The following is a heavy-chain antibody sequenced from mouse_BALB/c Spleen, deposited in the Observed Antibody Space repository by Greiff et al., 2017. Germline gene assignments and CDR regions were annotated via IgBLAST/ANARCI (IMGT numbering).Heavy chain of an antibody. Sequence: EVQLVESGGGLVKPGGSLKLSCAASGFTFSSYTMSWVRQTPEKRLEWVATISSGGSYTYYPDSVKGRFTISRDNAKNTLYLQMSSLKSEDTAMYYCTRGGTTVPYAMDYWGQGNSVTVSS. J-gene: IGHJ4*01. CDR3: TRGGTTVPYAMDY. D-gene: IGHD1-1*01. CDR1: GFTFSSYT. V-gene: IGHV5-6-4*01. CDR2: ISSGGSYT.